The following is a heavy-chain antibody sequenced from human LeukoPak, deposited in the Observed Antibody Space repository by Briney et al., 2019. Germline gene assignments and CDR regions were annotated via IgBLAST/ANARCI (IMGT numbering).Heavy chain of an antibody. CDR1: GDSFSSVTDY. D-gene: IGHD3-10*01. CDR2: INHSGST. J-gene: IGHJ5*02. CDR3: ARYNYDSGSYSNWFDP. V-gene: IGHV4-39*07. Sequence: SETLSLTCTVSGDSFSSVTDYWAWIRQPPGKGLVWIGEINHSGSTNYNPSLKSRVTISIDKSKNQFSLKLSSVTAADTAVYYCARYNYDSGSYSNWFDPWGQGTLVTVSS.